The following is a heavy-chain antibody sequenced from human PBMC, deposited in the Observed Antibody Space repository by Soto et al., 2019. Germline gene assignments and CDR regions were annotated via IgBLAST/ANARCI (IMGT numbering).Heavy chain of an antibody. CDR2: IYNSGST. CDR3: AREGRCYDGRYYYDMDV. V-gene: IGHV4-30-4*01. D-gene: IGHD2-2*01. CDR1: GGSISSGDYY. J-gene: IGHJ6*02. Sequence: PSETLSLTCTVSGGSISSGDYYWSWIRQPPGKGLEWIGYIYNSGSTYYNPSLKSRVTISVDTSKNQISLKLGSVTAADTAVYYCAREGRCYDGRYYYDMDVWGHGTTVTVSS.